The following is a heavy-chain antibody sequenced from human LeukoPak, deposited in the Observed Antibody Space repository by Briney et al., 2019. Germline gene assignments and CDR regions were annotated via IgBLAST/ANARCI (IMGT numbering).Heavy chain of an antibody. CDR3: TRENRPFCPFAY. J-gene: IGHJ4*02. CDR1: GGSFSGYY. CDR2: INHSGST. Sequence: PSETLSLTCAVYGGSFSGYYWSWIRQPPGKGLEWIGEINHSGSTNYNPSLKSRVTISVDTSKNQFSLSLTSVTAADTAVYYCTRENRPFCPFAYWGQGILVTVSS. D-gene: IGHD2/OR15-2a*01. V-gene: IGHV4-34*01.